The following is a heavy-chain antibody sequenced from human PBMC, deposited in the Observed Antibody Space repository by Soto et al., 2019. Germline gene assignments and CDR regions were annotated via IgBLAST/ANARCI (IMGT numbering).Heavy chain of an antibody. J-gene: IGHJ4*02. CDR1: GGTFSSYA. V-gene: IGHV1-69*13. CDR2: IIPIFGTA. CDR3: ARDGSGSYYLDY. D-gene: IGHD6-19*01. Sequence: SVKVSCKASGGTFSSYAISWVRQAPGQGLEWMGGIIPIFGTANYAQKFQGRVTITADESTSTAYMELSSLRSEDTAAYYCARDGSGSYYLDYWGQGTLVTLSS.